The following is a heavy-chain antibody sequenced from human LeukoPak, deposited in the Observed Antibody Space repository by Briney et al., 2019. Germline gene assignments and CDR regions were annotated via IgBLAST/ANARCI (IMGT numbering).Heavy chain of an antibody. Sequence: ASVKVSCKASGYTFTGYYMHWVRQAPGQGLEWMGWINPNSGGTNYARKFQGRVTMTRDTSISTAYMELSRLRSDDTAVYYCARGGDIVLMVYASGTDYWGQGTLVTVSS. J-gene: IGHJ4*02. D-gene: IGHD2-8*01. CDR2: INPNSGGT. V-gene: IGHV1-2*02. CDR1: GYTFTGYY. CDR3: ARGGDIVLMVYASGTDY.